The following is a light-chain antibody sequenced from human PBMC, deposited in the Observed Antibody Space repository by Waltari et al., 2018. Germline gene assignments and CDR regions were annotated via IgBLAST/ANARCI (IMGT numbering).Light chain of an antibody. V-gene: IGKV3-11*01. J-gene: IGKJ2*03. CDR3: QQRIDSFS. CDR1: QSLSNL. Sequence: EIVLTQSPATLSLSPGERATLSCRASQSLSNLLAWYQQKPGQAPRLLIYDASNRATDTPARFSGSGYGTDFTLTISSLEPEDFAVYYCQQRIDSFSFGQGTKLQIK. CDR2: DAS.